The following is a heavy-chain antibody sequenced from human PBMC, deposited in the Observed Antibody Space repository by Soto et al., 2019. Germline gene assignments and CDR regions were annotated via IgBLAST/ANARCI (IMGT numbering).Heavy chain of an antibody. V-gene: IGHV4-59*12. CDR2: VHDSGSA. J-gene: IGHJ5*02. Sequence: PSETLSLTRTVSGGSISNFYWSWIRQPPGKGLEWIGYVHDSGSANYNPSLKSRVTMSVDTSKNQFSLKLSSVTAADTAVYYCARGREITMIVVVITRWFDPWGQGTLVTVSS. D-gene: IGHD3-22*01. CDR3: ARGREITMIVVVITRWFDP. CDR1: GGSISNFY.